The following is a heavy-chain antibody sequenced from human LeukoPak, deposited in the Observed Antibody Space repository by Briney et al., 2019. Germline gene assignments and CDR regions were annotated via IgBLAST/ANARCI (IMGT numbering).Heavy chain of an antibody. Sequence: SETLSLTCAVYGGSFSGYYWSWIRQPAGKGLEWIGRIYTSGSTNYNPSLKSRVTMSVDTSKNQFSLKLSSVTAADTAVYYCARASGYSYGSYFDYWGQGTLVTVSS. CDR1: GGSFSGYY. CDR2: IYTSGST. V-gene: IGHV4-59*10. D-gene: IGHD5-18*01. CDR3: ARASGYSYGSYFDY. J-gene: IGHJ4*02.